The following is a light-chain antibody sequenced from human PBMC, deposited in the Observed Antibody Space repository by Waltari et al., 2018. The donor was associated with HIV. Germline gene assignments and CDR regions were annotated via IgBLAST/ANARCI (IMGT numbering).Light chain of an antibody. CDR1: VLTQRH. V-gene: IGLV3-25*03. CDR3: HSAGTSDTEFNV. Sequence: SYELTQPPSMSVSPGQTARITCTGYVLTQRHAHWYQKKPGQPPLVIIYKDFERPPGIPDRFSGSRSGTTATLTISRIEAEDEADYFCHSAGTSDTEFNVFGLGTRVTVI. J-gene: IGLJ1*01. CDR2: KDF.